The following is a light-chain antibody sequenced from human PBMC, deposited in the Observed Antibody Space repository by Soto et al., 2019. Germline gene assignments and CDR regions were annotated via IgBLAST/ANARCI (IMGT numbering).Light chain of an antibody. V-gene: IGKV3-20*01. J-gene: IGKJ1*01. Sequence: EIVLTQSPGTLSLSPGERATLSCRASQSVSSSYLAWYQQKPGQAPRLLIYGASSRATGIPDRFSGSGSGTDFTLTISRLEPEDFAVYYCQQYGSSPRFGQGTEVDIK. CDR2: GAS. CDR1: QSVSSSY. CDR3: QQYGSSPR.